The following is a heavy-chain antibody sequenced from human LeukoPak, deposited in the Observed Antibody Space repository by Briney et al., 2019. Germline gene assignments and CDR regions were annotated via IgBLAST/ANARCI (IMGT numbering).Heavy chain of an antibody. V-gene: IGHV1-18*01. J-gene: IGHJ4*02. Sequence: ASVKVSCKASGYTFTSYGISWVRQAPGQGLEWMGWISAYNGNTNYAQKLQGRVTMTTDTSTSTAYMELRSLRSDDTAVYYCARQGYSSSWLIDAYYFDYWGQGTLVTVSS. CDR2: ISAYNGNT. CDR3: ARQGYSSSWLIDAYYFDY. D-gene: IGHD6-13*01. CDR1: GYTFTSYG.